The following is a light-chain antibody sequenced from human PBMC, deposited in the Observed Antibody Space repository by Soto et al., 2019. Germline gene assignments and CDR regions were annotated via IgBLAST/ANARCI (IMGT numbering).Light chain of an antibody. CDR3: SSYQRSDTHV. CDR1: SSDVGGCNY. Sequence: QSVLTHPASLSGSPGQPINISCTGTSSDVGGCNYVSWYQQHPGRAPKLMIYAVSNRPPGVFNRFSRSKSFNSAPLTNSRPQAEDEADYYCSSYQRSDTHVFGTGTKVTVL. J-gene: IGLJ1*01. V-gene: IGLV2-14*01. CDR2: AVS.